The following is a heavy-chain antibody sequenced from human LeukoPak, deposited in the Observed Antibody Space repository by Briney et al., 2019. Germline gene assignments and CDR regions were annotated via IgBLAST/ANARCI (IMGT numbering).Heavy chain of an antibody. V-gene: IGHV4-61*02. J-gene: IGHJ5*02. Sequence: SETLSLTCTVSGGSISSGSYYWSWIRQPAGKGLEWIGRIYTSGSTNYNPSLKSRVTISVDTSKNQFSLKLSSVTAADTAVYYCARERLVTGGKYNWFDPWGQGTLVTVSS. D-gene: IGHD3-9*01. CDR2: IYTSGST. CDR1: GGSISSGSYY. CDR3: ARERLVTGGKYNWFDP.